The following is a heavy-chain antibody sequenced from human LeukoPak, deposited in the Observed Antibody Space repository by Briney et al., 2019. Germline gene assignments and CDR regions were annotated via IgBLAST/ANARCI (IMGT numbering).Heavy chain of an antibody. CDR1: RFSFTTYT. CDR2: ISYDGSNK. CDR3: ASTGSGATTIDY. Sequence: PGGSLRLSCAAARFSFTTYTMHWVSQAPGKGLEWVAVISYDGSNKYYADSVKGRFTISRDNSKNTLYLQMNSLRAEDTAVYYCASTGSGATTIDYWGQGTLVTVSS. V-gene: IGHV3-30-3*01. J-gene: IGHJ4*02. D-gene: IGHD1-26*01.